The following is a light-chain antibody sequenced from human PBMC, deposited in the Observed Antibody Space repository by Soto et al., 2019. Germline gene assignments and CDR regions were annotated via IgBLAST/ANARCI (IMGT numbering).Light chain of an antibody. CDR1: QSISTN. J-gene: IGKJ5*01. CDR2: GAS. V-gene: IGKV3D-15*01. CDR3: HQYHNWPPIT. Sequence: ETLMTQSPANLSVSPGETATLSCRARQSISTNLAWYQQKLGQAPRLLIYGASTRATGIPARFSGSGSGTEFTLTISILQSEDFAVYYCHQYHNWPPITFGQGTRLEIK.